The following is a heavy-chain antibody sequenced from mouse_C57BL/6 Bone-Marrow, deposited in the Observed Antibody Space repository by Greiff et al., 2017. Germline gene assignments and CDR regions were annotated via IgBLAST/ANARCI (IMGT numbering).Heavy chain of an antibody. Sequence: EVKLMESGGGLVQPGGSLKLSCAASGFTFSDYGMAWVRQAPRKGPEWVAFISNLAYSIYYADTVTGRFTISREHAKNTLYLEMSSLRSEDTAMYYCARALYYYGSSLYAMDYWGQGTSVTVSS. CDR2: ISNLAYSI. J-gene: IGHJ4*01. CDR1: GFTFSDYG. V-gene: IGHV5-15*01. CDR3: ARALYYYGSSLYAMDY. D-gene: IGHD1-1*01.